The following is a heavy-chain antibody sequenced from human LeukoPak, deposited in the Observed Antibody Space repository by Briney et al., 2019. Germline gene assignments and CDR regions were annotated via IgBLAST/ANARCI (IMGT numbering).Heavy chain of an antibody. V-gene: IGHV4-34*01. J-gene: IGHJ4*02. D-gene: IGHD3-3*01. Sequence: SETLSLTCTVSGGSISSYYWSWIRQPPGKGLEWIGEINHSGSTNYNPSLKSRVTISVDTSKNQFSLKLSSVTAADTAVYYCARERRAITIFGVVRSYYFDYWGQGTLVTVSS. CDR3: ARERRAITIFGVVRSYYFDY. CDR2: INHSGST. CDR1: GGSISSYY.